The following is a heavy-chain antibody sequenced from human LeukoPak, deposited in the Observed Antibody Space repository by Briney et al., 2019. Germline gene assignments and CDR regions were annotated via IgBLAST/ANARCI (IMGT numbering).Heavy chain of an antibody. D-gene: IGHD2-8*02. CDR1: GYTLTELS. CDR3: ATGVLSPLDEYYFDY. V-gene: IGHV1-24*01. J-gene: IGHJ4*02. CDR2: FDPEDGET. Sequence: GASVKVSCKVSGYTLTELSMHWVRQAPGKGLEWMGGFDPEDGETIYAQKFQGRVTMTEDSSTDTAYMELSSLRSEDTAVYYCATGVLSPLDEYYFDYWGQGTLVTVSS.